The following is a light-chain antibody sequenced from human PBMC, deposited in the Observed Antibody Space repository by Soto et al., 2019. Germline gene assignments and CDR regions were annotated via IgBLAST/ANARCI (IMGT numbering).Light chain of an antibody. CDR1: QGISSR. CDR2: AAT. Sequence: DIQMNQSTSSVSASVGDRVTITCRASQGISSRLAWYQQKPEKAPNLLIYAATSLQSGVPSRFSGSGSETDFTLTIGSLQPEDFATYYCQQSNSFPLTFGGGTKVDIK. J-gene: IGKJ4*01. V-gene: IGKV1-12*01. CDR3: QQSNSFPLT.